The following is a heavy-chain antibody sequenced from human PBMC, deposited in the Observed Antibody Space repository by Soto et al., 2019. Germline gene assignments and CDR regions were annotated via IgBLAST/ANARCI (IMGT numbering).Heavy chain of an antibody. J-gene: IGHJ4*02. D-gene: IGHD3-10*01. V-gene: IGHV3-30*18. CDR2: ISYDGSNK. CDR1: GFTFSSYG. CDR3: AKTLVRGVIITSPFDY. Sequence: GGSLRLSCAASGFTFSSYGMHWVRQAPGKGLEWGAVISYDGSNKYYADSVKGRFTISRDNSKNTLYLQMNSLRAEDTAVYYCAKTLVRGVIITSPFDYWGQGTLVTVSS.